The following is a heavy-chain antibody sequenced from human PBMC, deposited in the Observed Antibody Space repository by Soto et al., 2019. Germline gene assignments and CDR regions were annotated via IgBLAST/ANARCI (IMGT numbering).Heavy chain of an antibody. D-gene: IGHD3-3*01. J-gene: IGHJ6*02. CDR2: ISYDGSNK. CDR1: GFTFSSYA. V-gene: IGHV3-30-3*01. CDR3: ARDHRYYDFFPLRGYYYYGMDV. Sequence: GGSLRLSCAASGFTFSSYAMHWVRQAPGKGLEWVAVISYDGSNKYYADSVKGRFTISRDNSKNTLYLQMNSLRAEDTAVYFCARDHRYYDFFPLRGYYYYGMDVWGQGTTVTVSS.